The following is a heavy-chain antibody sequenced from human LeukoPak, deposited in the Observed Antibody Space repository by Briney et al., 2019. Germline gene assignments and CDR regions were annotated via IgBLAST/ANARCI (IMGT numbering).Heavy chain of an antibody. CDR2: ISSSSGYI. Sequence: GGSLRLSCAASGFTFNSYSMNWVRQTPGKGLEWVSSISSSSGYINYADSVKGRFTISRDNAKNSLYLQMNSLRAEDTAMYYCARRRPFSDNSGHAFDIWGRGTMVTVSS. CDR3: ARRRPFSDNSGHAFDI. D-gene: IGHD3-22*01. J-gene: IGHJ3*02. CDR1: GFTFNSYS. V-gene: IGHV3-21*04.